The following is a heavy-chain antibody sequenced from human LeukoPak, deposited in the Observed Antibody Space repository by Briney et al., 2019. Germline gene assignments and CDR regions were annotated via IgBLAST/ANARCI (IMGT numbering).Heavy chain of an antibody. CDR2: INPSGVSP. D-gene: IGHD3-22*01. V-gene: IGHV1-46*01. Sequence: ASVKVSCKASGYTFTSYYLHWVRQAPGQGPEWMGIINPSGVSPTYAQQFQGRVTMTRDTSTGTVYMELSSLRSEDTAVYFCARGSSGYHDYWGQGTLVTVSS. J-gene: IGHJ4*02. CDR1: GYTFTSYY. CDR3: ARGSSGYHDY.